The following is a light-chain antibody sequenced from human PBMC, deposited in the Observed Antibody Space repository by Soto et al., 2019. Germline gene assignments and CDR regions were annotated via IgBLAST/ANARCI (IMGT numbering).Light chain of an antibody. CDR3: HQYDNWPKT. V-gene: IGKV3D-15*01. J-gene: IGKJ5*01. Sequence: EIVMTQSPATLSVSPGERATLSCRASQSVSNNLAWYQQKPGQAPRLLIYEASNRATGIPARFSGGGSGTDFTLTISSLQSEDFAVYYCHQYDNWPKTFGQGTRLEIK. CDR2: EAS. CDR1: QSVSNN.